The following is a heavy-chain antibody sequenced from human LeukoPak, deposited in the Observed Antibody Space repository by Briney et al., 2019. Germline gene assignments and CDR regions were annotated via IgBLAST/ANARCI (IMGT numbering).Heavy chain of an antibody. D-gene: IGHD3-22*01. CDR3: AKGRSSGYRLPFDY. V-gene: IGHV3-30*18. J-gene: IGHJ4*02. CDR1: GFTFSSYG. Sequence: GGSLRLSCAASGFTFSSYGRHWVRQAPGKGLEWVAVISYDGSNKYCADSVKGRFTISRDNSKNTLYLQMNSLRAEDTAVYYCAKGRSSGYRLPFDYWGQGTLVTVSS. CDR2: ISYDGSNK.